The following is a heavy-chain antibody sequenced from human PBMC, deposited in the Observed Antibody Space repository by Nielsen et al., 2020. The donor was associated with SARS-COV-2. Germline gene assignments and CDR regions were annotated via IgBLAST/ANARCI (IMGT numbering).Heavy chain of an antibody. CDR2: INSDGRTT. CDR3: ARAKFYDSGVDP. CDR1: GFTFSIYA. J-gene: IGHJ5*02. V-gene: IGHV3-74*01. Sequence: GGSLRLSCAASGFTFSIYAMHWVRQAPGKGLVWVSRINSDGRTTTYADSVKGRFTISRDNAKNTLYLQMNSLRAEDTAVYYCARAKFYDSGVDPWGQGTLVTVSS. D-gene: IGHD5/OR15-5a*01.